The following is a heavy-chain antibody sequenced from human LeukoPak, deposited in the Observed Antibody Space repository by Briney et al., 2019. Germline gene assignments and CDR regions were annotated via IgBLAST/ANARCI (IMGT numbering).Heavy chain of an antibody. CDR1: GFNFRAYW. CDR2: IKQDGSEK. V-gene: IGHV3-7*01. Sequence: PGGSLRLSCTTSGFNFRAYWMGWVRQAPGKGLEWVANIKQDGSEKYYVDSVKGRFTISRDNSINTLYLRMNSLRTEDTAVYYCASPERVWETYPLNWGQGTLVTVSS. D-gene: IGHD3-16*02. CDR3: ASPERVWETYPLN. J-gene: IGHJ4*01.